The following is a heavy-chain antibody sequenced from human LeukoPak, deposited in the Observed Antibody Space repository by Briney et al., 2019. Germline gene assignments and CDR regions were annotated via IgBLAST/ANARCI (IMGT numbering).Heavy chain of an antibody. V-gene: IGHV3-23*01. CDR3: ARFRFLEWYFDY. CDR2: ISGSGGST. Sequence: GGSLRLSCAASGFTFSSYAMSWVRQAPGKGLEWVSAISGSGGSTYYADSVKGRFTISRDNSKNTLYLQMNSLRAEDTAVYYCARFRFLEWYFDYWGQGTLVTVSS. CDR1: GFTFSSYA. J-gene: IGHJ4*02. D-gene: IGHD3-3*01.